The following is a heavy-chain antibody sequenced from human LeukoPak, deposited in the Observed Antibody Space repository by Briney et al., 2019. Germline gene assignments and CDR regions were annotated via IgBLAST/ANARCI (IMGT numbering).Heavy chain of an antibody. CDR1: GFTFSNHG. D-gene: IGHD3-10*02. V-gene: IGHV3-21*01. CDR3: AELGITMIGGV. CDR2: ISSSSSYI. Sequence: GGSLRLSCAASGFTFSNHGMNWVRQAPGKGLEWVSSISSSSSYIYYADSVKGRFTISRDNAKNSLYLQMNSLRAEDTAVYYCAELGITMIGGVWGKGTTVTISS. J-gene: IGHJ6*04.